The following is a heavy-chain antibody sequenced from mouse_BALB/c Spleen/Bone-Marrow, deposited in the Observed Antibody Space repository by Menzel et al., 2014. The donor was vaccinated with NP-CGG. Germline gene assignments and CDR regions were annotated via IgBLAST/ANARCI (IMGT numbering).Heavy chain of an antibody. CDR2: IDPANGNT. CDR3: ARGEYYAMDY. CDR1: GFNIKDTY. V-gene: IGHV14-3*02. Sequence: EVQLQQSGAELVKPGDSVKLSCTASGFNIKDTYMHWVKQRPEQGLEWIGRIDPANGNTKYDPKFQGKATITADTSSNTAYLQLSSLTSEDTAVYYCARGEYYAMDYWGQGTSVTVSS. J-gene: IGHJ4*01.